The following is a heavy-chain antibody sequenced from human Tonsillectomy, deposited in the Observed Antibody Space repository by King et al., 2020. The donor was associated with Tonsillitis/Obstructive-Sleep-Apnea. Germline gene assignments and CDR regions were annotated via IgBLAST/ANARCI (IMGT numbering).Heavy chain of an antibody. V-gene: IGHV3-48*03. CDR3: ARDSYDVWSGPDHFDY. CDR1: GFTFSSYE. Sequence: QLVQSGGGLVQPGGSLRLSCAASGFTFSSYEMNWVRQAPGKGLEWGSYISSSGSTIDYADSVKGRFTISRDNAKNSLYLQMNSLRAEDTAVYYCARDSYDVWSGPDHFDYWGQGTLVTVSS. D-gene: IGHD3-3*01. J-gene: IGHJ4*02. CDR2: ISSSGSTI.